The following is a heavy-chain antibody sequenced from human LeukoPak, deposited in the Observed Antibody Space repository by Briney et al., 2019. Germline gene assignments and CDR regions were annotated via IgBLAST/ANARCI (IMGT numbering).Heavy chain of an antibody. Sequence: SETLSLTCAVSGGSISSGGYYWSWIRQPPGKGLEWIGYIYYSGSTNYNPSLKSRVTISVDTSKNQFSLKLSSVTAADTAVYYCARELGSSGYDLGYWGQGTLVTVSS. D-gene: IGHD3-22*01. V-gene: IGHV4-61*08. CDR2: IYYSGST. CDR3: ARELGSSGYDLGY. CDR1: GGSISSGGYY. J-gene: IGHJ4*02.